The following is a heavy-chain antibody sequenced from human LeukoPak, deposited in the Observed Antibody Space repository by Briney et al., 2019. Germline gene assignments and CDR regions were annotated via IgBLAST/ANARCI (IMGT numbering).Heavy chain of an antibody. V-gene: IGHV6-1*01. CDR2: TYYRSQWFN. Sequence: SQTLSLTCAISGDSVSSNSAAWNWIRQSPSRGLEWLGRTYYRSQWFNDYSISVKSRITITSDTAMNHFSLHLTSLTPDDTAVYYCARDQAGFDPWGQGILATVSS. D-gene: IGHD6-25*01. CDR1: GDSVSSNSAA. J-gene: IGHJ5*02. CDR3: ARDQAGFDP.